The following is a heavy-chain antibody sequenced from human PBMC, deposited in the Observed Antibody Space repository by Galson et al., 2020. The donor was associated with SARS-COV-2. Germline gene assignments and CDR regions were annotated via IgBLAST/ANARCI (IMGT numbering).Heavy chain of an antibody. CDR1: GFASINYW. CDR2: FKSDGRII. V-gene: IGHV3-74*01. CDR3: AEALAI. J-gene: IGHJ4*02. Sequence: GVSLRLPCAAPGFASINYWMYWVRQTPGTGLVCVSRFKSDGRIITYADSVKGRFTISRDNAKNTLYLQMNSLRSEVTALYYCAEALAIWGQGTLVTVTS.